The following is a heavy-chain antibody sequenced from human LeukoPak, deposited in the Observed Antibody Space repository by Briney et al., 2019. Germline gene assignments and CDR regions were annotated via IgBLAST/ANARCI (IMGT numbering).Heavy chain of an antibody. D-gene: IGHD6-25*01. Sequence: PSQTLSLTCTVSGGSISSGSYYWSWIRQPARKGLEWIGRIYTSGSTNYNPSLKSRVTISVDTSKNQFSLKLSSVTAADTAVYYCARGPSSGLYFQHWGQGTLVTVSS. CDR2: IYTSGST. J-gene: IGHJ1*01. CDR3: ARGPSSGLYFQH. CDR1: GGSISSGSYY. V-gene: IGHV4-61*02.